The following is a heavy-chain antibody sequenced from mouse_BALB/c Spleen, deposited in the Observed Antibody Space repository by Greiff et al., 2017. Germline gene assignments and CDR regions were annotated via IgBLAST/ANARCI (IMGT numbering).Heavy chain of an antibody. V-gene: IGHV5-12-1*01. Sequence: DVMLVESGGGLVKPGGSLKLSCAASGFAFSSYDMSWVRQTPEKRLEWVAYISSGGGSTYYPDTVKGRFTISRDNAKHTLYLQMSSLKSEDTAMYYCARLGQAMDYWGQGTSVTVSS. CDR1: GFAFSSYD. D-gene: IGHD3-3*01. CDR2: ISSGGGST. CDR3: ARLGQAMDY. J-gene: IGHJ4*01.